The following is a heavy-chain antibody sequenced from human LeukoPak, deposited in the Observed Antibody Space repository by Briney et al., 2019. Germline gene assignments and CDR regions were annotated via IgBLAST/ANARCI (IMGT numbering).Heavy chain of an antibody. CDR1: GYTFTSYF. Sequence: GASVKVSCKASGYTFTSYFMHWVRQAPGQGLDWMGIINPSGGSTSYAQKFQGRVTMTRDTSTSTVYMELSSLRSEDTAVYYCARDSADYGDYDYLGQGTLVTVSS. CDR3: ARDSADYGDYDY. D-gene: IGHD4-17*01. CDR2: INPSGGST. J-gene: IGHJ4*02. V-gene: IGHV1-46*01.